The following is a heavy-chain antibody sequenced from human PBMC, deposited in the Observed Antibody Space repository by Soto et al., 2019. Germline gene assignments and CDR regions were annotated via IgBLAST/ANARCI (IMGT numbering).Heavy chain of an antibody. J-gene: IGHJ4*02. Sequence: QVQLVQSGAEVKKPGASVKVSCKASGYTFTSYGISCARQAPGQGLEWMGWVSAYNGNTNHAQKLQGRVTMTTDTSTSTAYMELGSLRSDVTAVNCCARGGELELLWYYFDYRGQGTLVTVSS. CDR3: ARGGELELLWYYFDY. V-gene: IGHV1-18*01. CDR2: VSAYNGNT. CDR1: GYTFTSYG. D-gene: IGHD1-7*01.